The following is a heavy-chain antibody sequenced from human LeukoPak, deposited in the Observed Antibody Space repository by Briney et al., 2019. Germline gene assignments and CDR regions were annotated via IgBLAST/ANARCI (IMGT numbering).Heavy chain of an antibody. CDR1: GGSISSGGYY. J-gene: IGHJ6*03. CDR2: IYYSGST. Sequence: SETLSLTCTVSGGSISSGGYYWSWIRQHPGKGLEWIGYIYYSGSTYYNPSLKSRVTISVDTSKNQFSLKLSSVTAADTAVYYCARVRYYYYYMDVWGKGTTVTVSS. V-gene: IGHV4-31*03. CDR3: ARVRYYYYYMDV.